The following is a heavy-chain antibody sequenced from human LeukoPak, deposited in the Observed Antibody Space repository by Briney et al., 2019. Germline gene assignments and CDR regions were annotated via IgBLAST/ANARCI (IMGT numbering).Heavy chain of an antibody. CDR3: ARISDHNWYFDL. CDR2: MNPSSGYT. D-gene: IGHD1-14*01. J-gene: IGHJ2*01. Sequence: ASVKVSCKASGGTFSSYAISWVRQAPGQELEWMGWMNPSSGYTGYSQKFQGRVTMTRNTSITTAYMELSSLRSEDTAVYYCARISDHNWYFDLWGRGTLVTVSS. V-gene: IGHV1-8*02. CDR1: GGTFSSYA.